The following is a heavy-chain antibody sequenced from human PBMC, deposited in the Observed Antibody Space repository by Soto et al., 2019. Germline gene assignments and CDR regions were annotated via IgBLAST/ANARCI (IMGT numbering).Heavy chain of an antibody. CDR2: INAGNGNT. D-gene: IGHD2-21*02. CDR3: ARDGSGVVTAIWYAFDI. CDR1: GYTFTSYA. V-gene: IGHV1-3*01. Sequence: ASVKVSCKASGYTFTSYAMHWVRQAPGQRLEWMGWINAGNGNTKYSQKFQGRVTITRDTSASTAYMELSSLRSEDTAVYYCARDGSGVVTAIWYAFDIWGQGTMVTVS. J-gene: IGHJ3*02.